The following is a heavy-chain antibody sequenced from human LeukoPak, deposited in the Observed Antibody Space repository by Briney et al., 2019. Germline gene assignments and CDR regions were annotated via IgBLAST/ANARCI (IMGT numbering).Heavy chain of an antibody. V-gene: IGHV3-53*04. CDR3: ARVGHIVGATTGGDY. CDR2: IYSGGST. J-gene: IGHJ4*02. CDR1: GFTVSSNY. D-gene: IGHD1-26*01. Sequence: GGSLRLSCAASGFTVSSNYMSWVRQAPGKGLEWVSVIYSGGSTYYADSVKGRFTISRHNSKNTLYLQMNSLRAEDTAVYYCARVGHIVGATTGGDYWGQGTLVTVSS.